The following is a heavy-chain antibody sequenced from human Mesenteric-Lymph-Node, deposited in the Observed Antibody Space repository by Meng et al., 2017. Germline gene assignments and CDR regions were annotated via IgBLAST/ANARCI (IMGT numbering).Heavy chain of an antibody. D-gene: IGHD3-10*01. CDR3: LRGSGGSV. Sequence: QGQLQESGPGLVKPSQTLPRTCTVSGGSISSGDYYWSWIRQPPGKGLEWIGEIPHRGSSAYNPSLKSRVSMSIDKSKNQFSLKLTSVTAADTAVYHCLRGSGGSVWGQGTLVTVSS. CDR1: GGSISSGDYY. J-gene: IGHJ1*01. CDR2: IPHRGSS. V-gene: IGHV4-30-4*01.